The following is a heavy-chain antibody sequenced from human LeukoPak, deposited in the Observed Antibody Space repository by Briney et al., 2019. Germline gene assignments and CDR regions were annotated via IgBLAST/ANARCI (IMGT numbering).Heavy chain of an antibody. D-gene: IGHD3-10*01. CDR2: ICNDGSNK. J-gene: IGHJ4*02. CDR1: GFSFSVYG. V-gene: IGHV3-33*01. CDR3: ARASGPFDY. Sequence: AGSLTLSCAASGFSFSVYGMHWVRQAPGKELEWVAVICNDGSNKYYADSVKGRFTVSSDNSKNTLYLQMNSLRAEDSAVYSCARASGPFDYWGQGTLVTVSS.